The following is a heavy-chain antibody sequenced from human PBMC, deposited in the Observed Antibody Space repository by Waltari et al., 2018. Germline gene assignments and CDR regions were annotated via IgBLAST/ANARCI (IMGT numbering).Heavy chain of an antibody. CDR3: ARDQGSGSYLPGRAFDI. CDR2: IYYSGST. Sequence: QVQLQESGPGLVKPSETLSLTCTVSGGSISSYYWSWIRQPPGKGLEWIGYIYYSGSTNYNPSLKSRVTISVDTSKNQFSLKLSSVTAADTAVYYCARDQGSGSYLPGRAFDIWGQGTMVTVSS. V-gene: IGHV4-59*01. D-gene: IGHD1-26*01. CDR1: GGSISSYY. J-gene: IGHJ3*02.